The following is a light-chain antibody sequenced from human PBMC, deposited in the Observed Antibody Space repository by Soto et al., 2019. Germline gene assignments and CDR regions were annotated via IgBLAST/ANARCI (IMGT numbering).Light chain of an antibody. CDR2: GAS. Sequence: EIVMTQSPATLSVSPGERATLSCRASQSVSSNLAWYQQKPGQAPRLLIYGASTRATGIPARFSGSGSGTEVTLTLSSLQSEDFAVYYCQQYNNWPPYTFGQGTKLEIK. J-gene: IGKJ2*01. CDR3: QQYNNWPPYT. V-gene: IGKV3-15*01. CDR1: QSVSSN.